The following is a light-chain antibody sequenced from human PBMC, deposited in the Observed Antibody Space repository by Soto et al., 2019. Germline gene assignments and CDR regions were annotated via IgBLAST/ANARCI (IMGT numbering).Light chain of an antibody. CDR3: QQYGSSGT. V-gene: IGKV3-20*01. CDR1: QSVSNNY. Sequence: EIVLTQSPGTLSQSPGQRDKLSCRASQSVSNNYLAWYQQKPGQAPRLLIYGASNRATGIPDRFSGSGSGTDFTLTISRLEPEDFAVYYCQQYGSSGTFGQGTKVDIK. CDR2: GAS. J-gene: IGKJ1*01.